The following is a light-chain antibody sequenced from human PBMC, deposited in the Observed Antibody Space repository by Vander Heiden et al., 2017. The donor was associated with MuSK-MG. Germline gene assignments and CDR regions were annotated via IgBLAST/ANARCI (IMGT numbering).Light chain of an antibody. CDR1: QSISSW. CDR3: QQDNYYSRT. Sequence: DIQMTQSSSTLSASVGDRVTITCRASQSISSWLAWYQQKPGRAPKLLIYDASTLESGVPSRFSGSGSGTAFTLTISRLQPDDFATYYCQQDNYYSRTFGQGTTVDIK. CDR2: DAS. J-gene: IGKJ1*01. V-gene: IGKV1-5*01.